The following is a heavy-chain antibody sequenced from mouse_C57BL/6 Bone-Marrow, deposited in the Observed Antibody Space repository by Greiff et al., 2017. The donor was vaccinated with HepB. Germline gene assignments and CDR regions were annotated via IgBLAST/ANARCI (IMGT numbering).Heavy chain of an antibody. CDR2: IYPGSGST. J-gene: IGHJ4*01. Sequence: LQESGAELVKPGASVKMSCKASGYTFTSYWITWVKQRPGQGLEWIGDIYPGSGSTNYNEKFKSKATLTVDTSSSTAYMQLSSLTSEDSAVYYCARSEVYYYGSSYAMDYWGQGTSVTVSS. D-gene: IGHD1-1*01. CDR3: ARSEVYYYGSSYAMDY. CDR1: GYTFTSYW. V-gene: IGHV1-55*01.